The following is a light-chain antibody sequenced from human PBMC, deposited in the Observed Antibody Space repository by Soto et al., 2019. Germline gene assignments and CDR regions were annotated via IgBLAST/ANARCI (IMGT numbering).Light chain of an antibody. J-gene: IGKJ5*01. CDR2: DAS. CDR1: RSVSSY. Sequence: EIVLTQAPATLSLGAGESATLCCRATRSVSSYLAWYQQKPGQAPRLLIYDASSRPTDIPARFSGSGSGTDFTLTISSLEPEDFALYYCQQRSNWPITFGQGTRLEIK. CDR3: QQRSNWPIT. V-gene: IGKV3-11*01.